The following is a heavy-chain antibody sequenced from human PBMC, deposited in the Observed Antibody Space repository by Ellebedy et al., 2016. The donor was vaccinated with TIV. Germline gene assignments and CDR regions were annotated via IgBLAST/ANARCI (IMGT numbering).Heavy chain of an antibody. J-gene: IGHJ4*02. CDR2: IYYSGST. CDR3: ARIRGYSDY. Sequence: SETLSLTCAVYGGSFSGYYWGWTRQPPGKGLEWIGSIYYSGSTYYNPSPKSRVTISADTSKNQFSLKVSSVTAADTAVYYCARIRGYSDYWGQGTLVTVSS. D-gene: IGHD3-22*01. CDR1: GGSFSGYY. V-gene: IGHV4-34*01.